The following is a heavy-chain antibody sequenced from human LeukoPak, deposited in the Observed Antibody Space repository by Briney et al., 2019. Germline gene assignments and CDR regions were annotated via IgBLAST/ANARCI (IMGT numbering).Heavy chain of an antibody. J-gene: IGHJ4*02. CDR2: ISYDGTNK. CDR3: AKENDFVY. CDR1: GFTLCIYD. V-gene: IGHV3-30*18. D-gene: IGHD3-3*01. Sequence: GGSLRLSCAASGFTLCIYDMTWVRRAPGTGLEWVAVISYDGTNKYYADYVKGRFTISRDNSKSTLYLQMDSLRAEDTAVYYCAKENDFVYWGQGTLVTVSS.